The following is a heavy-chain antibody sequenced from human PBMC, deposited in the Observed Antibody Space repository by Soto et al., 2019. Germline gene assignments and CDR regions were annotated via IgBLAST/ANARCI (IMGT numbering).Heavy chain of an antibody. V-gene: IGHV1-46*03. CDR2: INPSGGST. J-gene: IGHJ4*02. CDR3: ARAKREEGYDYIWGSYRYQPNFDY. D-gene: IGHD3-16*02. Sequence: ASVKVSCKASGYTFTSYYMHWVRQAPGQGLEWMGIINPSGGSTSYAQKFQGRVTMTRDTSTSTVYMELSSLRSEDTAVYYCARAKREEGYDYIWGSYRYQPNFDYWGQGTLVTVSS. CDR1: GYTFTSYY.